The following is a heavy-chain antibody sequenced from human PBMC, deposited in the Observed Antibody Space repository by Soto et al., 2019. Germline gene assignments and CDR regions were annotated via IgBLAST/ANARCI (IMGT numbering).Heavy chain of an antibody. D-gene: IGHD3-10*01. J-gene: IGHJ4*02. CDR1: GGSISSSSYY. CDR3: ARGYYYPSRFDY. Sequence: QLQLQESGPGLVKPSETLSLTCTVSGGSISSSSYYWGWIRQPPGKGLEWIGSIYYSGSTYYNPSLKSRVTISVDTSNNQFSLKLSSVTAADTAVYYCARGYYYPSRFDYWGQGTLVTVSS. V-gene: IGHV4-39*01. CDR2: IYYSGST.